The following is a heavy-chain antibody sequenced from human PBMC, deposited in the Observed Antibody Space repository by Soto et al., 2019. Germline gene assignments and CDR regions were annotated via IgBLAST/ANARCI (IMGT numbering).Heavy chain of an antibody. CDR1: GLNFRGYG. Sequence: GGSLRLSCAASGLNFRGYGFHWVRQAPGKGLDWVAVIWDDGSKKFYADSVKGRFTFSRDDSRNTLFLQINSLRDEDTAIYYCAKDQGYYANFDYCGQGNLVTVS. J-gene: IGHJ4*01. CDR2: IWDDGSKK. D-gene: IGHD3-22*01. CDR3: AKDQGYYANFDY. V-gene: IGHV3-33*06.